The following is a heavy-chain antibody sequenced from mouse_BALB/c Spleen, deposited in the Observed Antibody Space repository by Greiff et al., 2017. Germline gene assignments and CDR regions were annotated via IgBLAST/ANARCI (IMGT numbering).Heavy chain of an antibody. D-gene: IGHD1-1*01. CDR3: ARNYGSSPWFAY. Sequence: EVQRVESGGGLVQPGGSLKLSCAASGFTFSSYTMSWVRQTPEKRLEWVAYISNGGGSTYYPDTVKGRFTISRDNAKNTLYLQMSSLKSEDTAMYYCARNYGSSPWFAYWGQGTLVTVSA. V-gene: IGHV5-12-2*01. J-gene: IGHJ3*01. CDR2: ISNGGGST. CDR1: GFTFSSYT.